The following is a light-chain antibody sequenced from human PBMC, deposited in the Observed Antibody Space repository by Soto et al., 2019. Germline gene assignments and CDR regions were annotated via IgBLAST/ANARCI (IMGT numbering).Light chain of an antibody. V-gene: IGLV7-46*01. Sequence: QAVVTQEPSLTVSPGGTVTLTCGSSTGAVTSGHYPYWFQQKPGQAPRTLICDATNKHSWTPARFSGXXXXXXXALTLSGAQPEDEAEYYCLLSYSGARVFGGGTKVTVL. CDR1: TGAVTSGHY. CDR3: LLSYSGARV. CDR2: DAT. J-gene: IGLJ3*02.